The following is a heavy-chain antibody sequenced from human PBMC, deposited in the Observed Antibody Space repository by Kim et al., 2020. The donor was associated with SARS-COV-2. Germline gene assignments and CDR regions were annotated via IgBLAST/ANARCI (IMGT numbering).Heavy chain of an antibody. J-gene: IGHJ4*02. Sequence: SETLSLTCTVSGGSISSSSYYWGWIRQPPGKGLEWIGSIYYSGSTYYNPSLKRRVTISVDTSKNQFSLKLSSVTAADTAVYYCARLAIFGVVIIYYFDYWGQGTLVTVSS. CDR3: ARLAIFGVVIIYYFDY. D-gene: IGHD3-3*01. CDR1: GGSISSSSYY. CDR2: IYYSGST. V-gene: IGHV4-39*01.